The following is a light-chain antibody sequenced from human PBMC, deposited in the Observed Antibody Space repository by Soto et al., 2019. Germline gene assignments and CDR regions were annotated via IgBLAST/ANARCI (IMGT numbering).Light chain of an antibody. J-gene: IGKJ5*01. V-gene: IGKV3-20*01. CDR1: QSVSSSY. Sequence: EIVLTQSPATLSLSPGERATLSCRPSQSVSSSYLAWYQQKPGKAPRLLIYGASSRATGSPDRFSGRGSVTDFTLTSSSLEPEASAMYSCQQYGTAPITFGQGTRLDIK. CDR3: QQYGTAPIT. CDR2: GAS.